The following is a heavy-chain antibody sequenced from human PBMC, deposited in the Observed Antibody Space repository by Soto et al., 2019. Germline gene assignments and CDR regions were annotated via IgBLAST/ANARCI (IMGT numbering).Heavy chain of an antibody. V-gene: IGHV1-69*13. J-gene: IGHJ4*02. CDR2: IIPIFGTA. Sequence: SVKVSCKASGGTFSSYAISWVRQAPGQGLEWMGGIIPIFGTANYAQKFQGRVTITADESTSTAYMELSSLRSEDTAVYYCAREVGPRYYDSSGYSGYFDYWGQGTLVTVSS. CDR3: AREVGPRYYDSSGYSGYFDY. CDR1: GGTFSSYA. D-gene: IGHD3-22*01.